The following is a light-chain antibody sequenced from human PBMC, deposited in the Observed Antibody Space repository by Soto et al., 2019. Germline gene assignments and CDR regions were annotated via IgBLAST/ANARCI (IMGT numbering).Light chain of an antibody. J-gene: IGKJ1*01. V-gene: IGKV3-20*01. CDR1: QSVSSSY. Sequence: EIVLTQSPGTLSLSPGERATLSCRASQSVSSSYLAWYQQKPGQAPRLLIYGASSRATGIPDRFSGSGPGTDFTLTISRLEPEDFAVYYCQQYGSWTFGQGTKVEIK. CDR2: GAS. CDR3: QQYGSWT.